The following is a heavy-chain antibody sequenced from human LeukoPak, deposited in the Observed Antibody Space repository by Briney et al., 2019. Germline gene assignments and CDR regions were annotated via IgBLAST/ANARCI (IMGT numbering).Heavy chain of an antibody. CDR1: GLLLSIYD. CDR3: TRGRGWLAPFDF. Sequence: ASVKVSCKASGLLLSIYDINWVRQAPGQGLEWLGWMNPKSGNTGVAQKLQGRLFMTKNTSITTAYMELMSLRLEDTTVYYCTRGRGWLAPFDFWGQGTRVTVSS. CDR2: MNPKSGNT. J-gene: IGHJ4*02. V-gene: IGHV1-8*01. D-gene: IGHD3-22*01.